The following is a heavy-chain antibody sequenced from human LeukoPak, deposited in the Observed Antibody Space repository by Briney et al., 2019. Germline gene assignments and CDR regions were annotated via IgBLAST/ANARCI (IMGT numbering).Heavy chain of an antibody. Sequence: ASVKVSCKAPGYTFISYGINWVRQAPGQGLEWMGWISAYNGNTNYAQKVQGRVTMTTDTSTRTAYMELRSLRSDDTAVYYCARVSGSAAVAGTGWFDPWGQGTLVTVSS. J-gene: IGHJ5*02. D-gene: IGHD6-19*01. CDR3: ARVSGSAAVAGTGWFDP. CDR2: ISAYNGNT. V-gene: IGHV1-18*01. CDR1: GYTFISYG.